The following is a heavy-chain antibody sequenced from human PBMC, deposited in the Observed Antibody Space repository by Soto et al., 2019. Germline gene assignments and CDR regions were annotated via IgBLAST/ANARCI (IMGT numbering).Heavy chain of an antibody. D-gene: IGHD3-10*01. V-gene: IGHV1-3*04. Sequence: ASVKISCKASGYTFNRYVMHWVRQAPGQSLEWMGWIYTANGNTRYSQKFQGRVTITRDTSASTAYMELSRLTSEDTAVYYCARTMYYYGSGSNYDKRFDYWGQGTLVTVSS. J-gene: IGHJ4*02. CDR2: IYTANGNT. CDR1: GYTFNRYV. CDR3: ARTMYYYGSGSNYDKRFDY.